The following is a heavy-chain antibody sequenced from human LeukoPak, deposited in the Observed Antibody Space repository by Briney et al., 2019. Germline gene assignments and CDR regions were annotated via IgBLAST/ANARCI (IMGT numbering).Heavy chain of an antibody. Sequence: GGSLRLSCAASGFTFSHHGMHWVRQAPGKGLEWVSSISGSGGSRDYADSVKGRFTISRDNSKNTLYLQMTSLRAEDTAVYYCAKDLVTGSLDYWGQGTLVTVSS. CDR3: AKDLVTGSLDY. V-gene: IGHV3-23*01. J-gene: IGHJ4*02. CDR2: ISGSGGSR. CDR1: GFTFSHHG. D-gene: IGHD3-10*01.